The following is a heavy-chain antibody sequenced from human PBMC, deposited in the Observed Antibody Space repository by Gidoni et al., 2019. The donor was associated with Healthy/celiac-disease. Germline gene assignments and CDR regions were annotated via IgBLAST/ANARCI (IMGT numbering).Heavy chain of an antibody. J-gene: IGHJ4*02. CDR1: GFTFSSYG. Sequence: QVQLVESGGGVVQPGRSLRLPCAASGFTFSSYGMHWVRQAPGKGLEWVAIIWYDGTNKYYADSVKGRFTISRDNSKNTLYLQLNSLRAEDTAVYYCARDGVGATCDYWGQGTLVTVSS. V-gene: IGHV3-33*01. D-gene: IGHD1-26*01. CDR2: IWYDGTNK. CDR3: ARDGVGATCDY.